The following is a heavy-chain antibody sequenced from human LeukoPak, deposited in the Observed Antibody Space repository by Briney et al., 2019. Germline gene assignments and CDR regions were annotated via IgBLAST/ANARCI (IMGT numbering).Heavy chain of an antibody. CDR3: ARTYRSSWLGRPALEY. CDR2: INHSGST. V-gene: IGHV4-34*01. D-gene: IGHD6-13*01. Sequence: SETLSLTCAVYGGSFSGYYWSWIRQPPGKGLEWIGEINHSGSTNYNPSLKSRVTISVDTSKNQFSLKLSSVTAADTAVYYCARTYRSSWLGRPALEYWGQGTLVTVSS. J-gene: IGHJ4*02. CDR1: GGSFSGYY.